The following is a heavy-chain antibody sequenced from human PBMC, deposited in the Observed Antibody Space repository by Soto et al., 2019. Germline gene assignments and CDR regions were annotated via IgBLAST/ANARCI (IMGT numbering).Heavy chain of an antibody. V-gene: IGHV4-61*01. J-gene: IGHJ5*02. Sequence: PSETLSLTCTVSGGSISSSSYNWSWLRQPPGKALEWIGYVYSSGSTNYNPSLKSRVTISVDTSRNQFSLKVNSVTAADTAMYYCARRAVVAVTGSLDNWLDPWGQGILVTVSS. CDR2: VYSSGST. CDR1: GGSISSSSYN. D-gene: IGHD2-21*01. CDR3: ARRAVVAVTGSLDNWLDP.